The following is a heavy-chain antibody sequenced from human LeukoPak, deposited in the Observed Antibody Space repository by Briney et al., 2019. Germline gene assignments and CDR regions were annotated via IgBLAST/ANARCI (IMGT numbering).Heavy chain of an antibody. CDR2: INQDGSAK. J-gene: IGHJ3*02. Sequence: GGSLRLSCAASGFMFTSYWMSWVRQAPGKGRGWVANINQDGSAKYYVDSVKGRFTISRDNAKNSLYLQMNSLRAEDTAVYYCAGSWSPYDAFDIWGQGTMVSVSS. V-gene: IGHV3-7*01. CDR3: AGSWSPYDAFDI. CDR1: GFMFTSYW. D-gene: IGHD6-13*01.